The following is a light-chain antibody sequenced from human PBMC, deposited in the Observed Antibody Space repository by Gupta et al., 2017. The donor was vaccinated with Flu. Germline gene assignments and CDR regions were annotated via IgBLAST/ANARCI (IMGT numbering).Light chain of an antibody. V-gene: IGLV6-57*01. J-gene: IGLJ2*01. CDR1: SGSIASNY. Sequence: FMLTQPHSVSESPGKTVTIPCTRSSGSIASNYVHWYQQRPGSSPTSVIYDDNQRPSGSPDRISGSIDSSSNSASLTISGLKHEEEADYYCQSDDSGDHVVFGEGTKLTVI. CDR2: DDN. CDR3: QSDDSGDHVV.